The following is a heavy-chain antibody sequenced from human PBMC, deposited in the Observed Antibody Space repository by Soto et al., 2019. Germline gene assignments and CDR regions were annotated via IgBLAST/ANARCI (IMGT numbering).Heavy chain of an antibody. V-gene: IGHV4-59*01. CDR2: IYYSGST. CDR1: GGSISSYY. Sequence: SETLSLPCTVSGGSISSYYWSWIRQPPGKGLEWIGYIYYSGSTNYHPSLKSRVTISVDTSKNQFSLKLSSVTAADTAVYYCARVPIGARTGFGELLPRYYYYGMDVWGQGTTVTVSS. J-gene: IGHJ6*02. D-gene: IGHD3-10*01. CDR3: ARVPIGARTGFGELLPRYYYYGMDV.